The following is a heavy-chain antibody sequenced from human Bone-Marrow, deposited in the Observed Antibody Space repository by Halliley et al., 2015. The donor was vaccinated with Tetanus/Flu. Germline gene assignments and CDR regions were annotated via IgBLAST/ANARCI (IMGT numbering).Heavy chain of an antibody. D-gene: IGHD2-21*02. CDR3: ANRGERWGLRLFDS. Sequence: TLSLTCTVSGGSIASHYWTWIRQPPGKGLEWIGHIYYSGSIEYNPSLKNRVTISIDTSRQQFSLQVTSVTAADTAVYYCANRGERWGLRLFDSWGQGTLVTVSS. V-gene: IGHV4-59*11. CDR1: GGSIASHY. CDR2: IYYSGSI. J-gene: IGHJ4*02.